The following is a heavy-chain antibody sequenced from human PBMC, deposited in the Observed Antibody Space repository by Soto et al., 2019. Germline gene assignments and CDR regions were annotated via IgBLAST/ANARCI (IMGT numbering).Heavy chain of an antibody. CDR1: GFTFTSYW. J-gene: IGHJ6*02. V-gene: IGHV3-74*01. CDR2: INSDGTTA. Sequence: AGGSLRLSCAASGFTFTSYWVHWVRQAPGKGLVWVSRINSDGTTANYADSVTGRFTISRDNAKNTVYLQMNSLRVEDTAVYYCARGIKNYYGVDVWGQGTTVTVSS. CDR3: ARGIKNYYGVDV.